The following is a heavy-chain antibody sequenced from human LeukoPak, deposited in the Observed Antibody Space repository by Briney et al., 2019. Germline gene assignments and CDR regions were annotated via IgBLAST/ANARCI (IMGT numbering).Heavy chain of an antibody. D-gene: IGHD5-24*01. J-gene: IGHJ4*02. CDR1: GFTFSSYG. CDR2: ISYDGSNK. V-gene: IGHV3-30*03. CDR3: AREVRDGYKHFDY. Sequence: GGSLRLSCAASGFTFSSYGMHWVRQAPGKGLEWVAVISYDGSNKYYADSVKGRFTISRDNSKNTLYLQMGSLRAEDMAVYYCAREVRDGYKHFDYWGQGTLVTVSS.